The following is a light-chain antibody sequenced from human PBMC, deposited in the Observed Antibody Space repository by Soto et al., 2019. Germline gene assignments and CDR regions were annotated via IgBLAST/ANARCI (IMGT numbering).Light chain of an antibody. J-gene: IGLJ1*01. CDR3: SSYTNINTRACV. CDR2: EVT. V-gene: IGLV2-14*02. Sequence: QSALTQPASVSGSPRQSITISCTGTSSDIGSYHLVSWYQQHPGKAPKLIIYEVTDRPSGVSNRFSGSKSGNTASLTISGLQAEDEAEYYCSSYTNINTRACVFGTGTKLTVL. CDR1: SSDIGSYHL.